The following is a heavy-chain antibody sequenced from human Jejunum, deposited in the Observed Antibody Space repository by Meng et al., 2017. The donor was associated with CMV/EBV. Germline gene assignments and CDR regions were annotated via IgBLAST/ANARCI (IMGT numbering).Heavy chain of an antibody. CDR2: ISGSSTYI. D-gene: IGHD4-17*01. Sequence: SCFTFTSYSINWVRQAPGKGLEWLSYISGSSTYIYHADSVKGRFTISRDNAKNSVYLQMNSLRAEDTAVYYCARAIDYGDPNWFDPWGQGTLVTVSS. V-gene: IGHV3-21*01. CDR1: CFTFTSYS. CDR3: ARAIDYGDPNWFDP. J-gene: IGHJ5*02.